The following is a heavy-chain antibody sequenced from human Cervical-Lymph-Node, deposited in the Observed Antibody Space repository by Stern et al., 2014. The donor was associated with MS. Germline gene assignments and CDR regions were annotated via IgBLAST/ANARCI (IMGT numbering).Heavy chain of an antibody. V-gene: IGHV3-73*01. Sequence: VQLVESGGGLVQPGGSLKLSCAASGFTLSGSAMHWVRQAPGKGLEWVGRIRRKANSYATAYAASVKGRFTISRDDSKNMAYLQMNSLKTEDTAVYYCTRSMIVVAFDYWGQGALVTVSS. CDR3: TRSMIVVAFDY. CDR1: GFTLSGSA. CDR2: IRRKANSYAT. J-gene: IGHJ4*02. D-gene: IGHD3-22*01.